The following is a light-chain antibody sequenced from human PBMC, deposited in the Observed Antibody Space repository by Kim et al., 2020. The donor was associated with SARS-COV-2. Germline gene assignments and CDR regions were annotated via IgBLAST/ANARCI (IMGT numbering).Light chain of an antibody. CDR3: NSRDTNDNVV. CDR1: SLRSYY. CDR2: GKN. Sequence: AVGQTVRITCQGDSLRSYYATWYQQKPGQAPILVIYGKNNRPSGIPDRFSGSSSGKTASLTITGTQAGDEADYYCNSRDTNDNVVFGGGTQLTVL. J-gene: IGLJ2*01. V-gene: IGLV3-19*01.